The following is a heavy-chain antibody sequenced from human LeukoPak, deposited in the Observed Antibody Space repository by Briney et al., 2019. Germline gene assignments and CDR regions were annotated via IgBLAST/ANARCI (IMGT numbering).Heavy chain of an antibody. J-gene: IGHJ4*02. Sequence: AGALRLSCAASGGSCSYYVMAWGGRDPGGGLEGVSALTDASNSAYHADSVQGRSTISRHNTNRVPYFRINSLSADDTAGYSCAKGSGSSRPYYFDSWGLGTLVSVPP. CDR2: LTDASNSA. V-gene: IGHV3-23*01. D-gene: IGHD2-15*01. CDR3: AKGSGSSRPYYFDS. CDR1: GGSCSYYV.